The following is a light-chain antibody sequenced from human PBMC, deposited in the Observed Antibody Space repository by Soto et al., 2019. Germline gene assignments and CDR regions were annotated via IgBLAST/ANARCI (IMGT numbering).Light chain of an antibody. CDR3: QQYYSTPPYT. V-gene: IGKV4-1*01. Sequence: DIVMTQSPDSLAVSLGERATINCKSSQSVLYSSNNKNYLAWYQQKPGQPPKLLIYWASTRESGVPDRFSGSGSVTDFTLTISRLQAEDVAVYYCQQYYSTPPYTFGHGTKLEIK. CDR2: WAS. J-gene: IGKJ2*01. CDR1: QSVLYSSNNKNY.